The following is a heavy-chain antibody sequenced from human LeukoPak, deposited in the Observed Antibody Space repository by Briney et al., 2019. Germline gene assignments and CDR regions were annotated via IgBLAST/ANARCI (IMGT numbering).Heavy chain of an antibody. V-gene: IGHV3-21*01. Sequence: GGSLRLSCAASGFTFSSYSMNWVRQAPGKGLEWVSSISSSSSYIYCADSVKGRFTISRDNAKNSLYLQMNSLRAEDTAVYYCARDLGSYQDYWGQGTLVTVSS. D-gene: IGHD5-18*01. CDR1: GFTFSSYS. J-gene: IGHJ4*02. CDR3: ARDLGSYQDY. CDR2: ISSSSSYI.